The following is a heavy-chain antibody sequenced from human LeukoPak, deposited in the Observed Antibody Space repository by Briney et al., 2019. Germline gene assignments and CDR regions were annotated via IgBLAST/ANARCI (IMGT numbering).Heavy chain of an antibody. CDR2: IYHSGST. J-gene: IGHJ4*02. D-gene: IGHD3-9*01. CDR1: GYSISSGYY. CDR3: ASNILTGHGVDY. V-gene: IGHV4-38-2*02. Sequence: SETLSLTCTVSGYSISSGYYWGWIRQPPGKGLEWIGSIYHSGSTYYNPSLKSRVTISVDTSKNQFSLKLSSVTAADTAVYYCASNILTGHGVDYWGQGTLVTVSS.